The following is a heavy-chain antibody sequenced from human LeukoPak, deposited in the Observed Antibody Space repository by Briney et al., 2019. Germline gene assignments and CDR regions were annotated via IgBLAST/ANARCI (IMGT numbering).Heavy chain of an antibody. Sequence: GGSLRLSCAASGFTFSEAWMHWVRQAPGKGLVWVSRINNDGSTTRYADSVRGRFTISRDNAKNTLYLQMNSLRAEDTAVYYCARVSGPGMNEYFHLWGQGTLVTVSS. CDR2: INNDGSTT. V-gene: IGHV3-74*01. CDR1: GFTFSEAW. D-gene: IGHD3-10*01. J-gene: IGHJ1*01. CDR3: ARVSGPGMNEYFHL.